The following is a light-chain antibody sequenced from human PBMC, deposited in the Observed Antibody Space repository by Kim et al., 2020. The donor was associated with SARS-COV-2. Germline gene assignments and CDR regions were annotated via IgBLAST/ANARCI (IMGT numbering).Light chain of an antibody. CDR3: CSYVV. J-gene: IGLJ2*01. V-gene: IGLV2-23*02. CDR2: EVS. Sequence: QSALTQPASVSGSPGQSITISCTGTSSDVGSYNLVSWYQQHPGKAPKLMIYEVSKRPSGVSNRFSGSKSGNTASLTTSGLQAEDEADYYCCSYVVFGGGTQLTVL. CDR1: SSDVGSYNL.